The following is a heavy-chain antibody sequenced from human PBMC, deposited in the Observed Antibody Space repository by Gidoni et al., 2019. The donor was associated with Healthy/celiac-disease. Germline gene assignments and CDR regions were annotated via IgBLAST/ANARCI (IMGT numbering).Heavy chain of an antibody. Sequence: EVQLVESGGGLVKPGGSLRLSCAASGFTFSNAWMNWVRQAPGKGLGWVGRIKSKTDGGTTDYAAPVKGRFTISRDDSKNTLYLQMNSLKTEDTAVYYCTTDDYDFWSGYSIDYWGQGTLVTVSS. CDR1: GFTFSNAW. D-gene: IGHD3-3*01. CDR3: TTDDYDFWSGYSIDY. CDR2: IKSKTDGGTT. V-gene: IGHV3-15*07. J-gene: IGHJ4*02.